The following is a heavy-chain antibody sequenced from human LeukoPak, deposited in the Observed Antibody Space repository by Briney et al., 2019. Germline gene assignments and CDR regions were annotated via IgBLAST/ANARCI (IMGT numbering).Heavy chain of an antibody. Sequence: GGSLRLSCAASGFTFSSYGMHWVRQAPGKGLEWVAVIWYDGSEKYYADSVKGRFTISRDNSKKTLFLQMSSLTAEDTAVYYCARWCCDHWGQGILVTVSS. V-gene: IGHV3-33*01. D-gene: IGHD2-8*01. CDR1: GFTFSSYG. CDR2: IWYDGSEK. J-gene: IGHJ5*02. CDR3: ARWCCDH.